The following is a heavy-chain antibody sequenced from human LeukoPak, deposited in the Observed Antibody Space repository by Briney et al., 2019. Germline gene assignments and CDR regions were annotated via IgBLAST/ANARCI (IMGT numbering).Heavy chain of an antibody. V-gene: IGHV4-39*01. CDR1: GGSIDSXTSD. J-gene: IGHJ4*01. CDR3: ARLSGYYYXYGXX. Sequence: LSLTXXVSGGSIDSXTSDWGWIRQPPGKGLEWIVTIYYTGSTYYHPSLKSQITISVNTAKNQFSMNLSSVTAADTAVYYCARLSGYYYXYGXXWG. CDR2: IYYTGST. D-gene: IGHD5-18*01.